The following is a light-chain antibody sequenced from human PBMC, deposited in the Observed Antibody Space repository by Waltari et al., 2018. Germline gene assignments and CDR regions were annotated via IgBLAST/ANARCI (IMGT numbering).Light chain of an antibody. V-gene: IGKV3-11*01. Sequence: EIVLTQSPATLSLSPGERATLSCRASQSVSGYLGWYQQKSGQAPRLLIYDASNRATGIPARFSGSGSGADFTLTISSLEPEDFAIYYCQHRRNWPWTFGQGTKVEI. CDR1: QSVSGY. CDR2: DAS. J-gene: IGKJ1*01. CDR3: QHRRNWPWT.